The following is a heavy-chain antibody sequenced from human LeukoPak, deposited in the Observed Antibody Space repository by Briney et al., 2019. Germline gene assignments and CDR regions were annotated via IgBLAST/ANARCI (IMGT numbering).Heavy chain of an antibody. J-gene: IGHJ4*02. CDR1: GFIFSSYA. Sequence: PGGSLRLSCAASGFIFSSYAMTWVRQAPGRGLEWLSTISGSGTTTHYVDSVKGRFTVSRDNSKNTLYLQMSSLRAGDTAVYYCAKAGHYGSGSYYSDYWGRGTLVTVSP. CDR3: AKAGHYGSGSYYSDY. V-gene: IGHV3-23*01. CDR2: ISGSGTTT. D-gene: IGHD3-10*01.